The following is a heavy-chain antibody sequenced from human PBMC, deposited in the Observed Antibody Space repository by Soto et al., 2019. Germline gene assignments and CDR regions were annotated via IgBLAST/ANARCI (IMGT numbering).Heavy chain of an antibody. Sequence: SETLSLSCTVYGGSISSYYWSWIRQPPGKGLEWIGYIYYSGSTNYNPSLKSRVTISVDTSKNQFSLKLSSVTAADTAVYYCARDIVVVPAAMGSYMDVWGKGTTVTVSS. CDR2: IYYSGST. V-gene: IGHV4-59*08. CDR1: GGSISSYY. CDR3: ARDIVVVPAAMGSYMDV. J-gene: IGHJ6*03. D-gene: IGHD2-2*01.